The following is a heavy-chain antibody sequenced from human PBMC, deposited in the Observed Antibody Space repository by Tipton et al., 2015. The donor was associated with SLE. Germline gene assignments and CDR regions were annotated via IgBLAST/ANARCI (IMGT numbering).Heavy chain of an antibody. Sequence: SLRLSCAASGFTFSSYWMSWVRQAPGKGLEWVANIKQDGSEKYYVDSVKGRFTISRDNAKNSLYLQMNSLRAEDTALYYCAKGGYNWNEEAFDIWGQGTMVTVSS. CDR1: GFTFSSYW. J-gene: IGHJ3*02. V-gene: IGHV3-7*03. CDR2: IKQDGSEK. CDR3: AKGGYNWNEEAFDI. D-gene: IGHD1-1*01.